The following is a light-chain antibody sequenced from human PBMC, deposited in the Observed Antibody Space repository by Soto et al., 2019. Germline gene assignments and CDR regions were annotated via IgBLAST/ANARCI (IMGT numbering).Light chain of an antibody. CDR1: SSDVGGYNY. Sequence: QSALTQPASVSGSPGQSITISCTGTSSDVGGYNYVSWYQQHPGKAPKLIIYDVSNRPSGVSNRFSGSKSGDTASLTISGLQAEDEAEYYCSSYTSSSTLLFGGGTKLTVL. V-gene: IGLV2-14*01. CDR3: SSYTSSSTLL. CDR2: DVS. J-gene: IGLJ2*01.